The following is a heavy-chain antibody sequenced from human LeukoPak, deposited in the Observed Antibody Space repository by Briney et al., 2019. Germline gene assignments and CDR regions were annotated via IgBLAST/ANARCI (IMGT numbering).Heavy chain of an antibody. CDR2: MNPNSGNT. V-gene: IGHV1-8*01. CDR3: ARARRTSSGRCFGY. Sequence: ASVKVSCKASGYTFTSSDINWVRQATGQGLEWMGWMNPNSGNTGYAQKFQGRVTMTRNTSISTAYMELSSLRSEDTAVYYCARARRTSSGRCFGYWGQGTLVTVSS. D-gene: IGHD1-26*01. J-gene: IGHJ4*02. CDR1: GYTFTSSD.